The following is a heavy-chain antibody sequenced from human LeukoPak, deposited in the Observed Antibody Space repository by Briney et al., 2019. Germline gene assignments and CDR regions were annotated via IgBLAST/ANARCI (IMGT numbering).Heavy chain of an antibody. CDR3: ARLVGVSPLDY. CDR1: GLTFRSYA. Sequence: GGSLRLSCVVSGLTFRSYAMYWVRQAPGKGLEWVSEISGSPDNTYYADSVKGRFATSRDDSRNTLYLQMNSLRAEDTAVYYCARLVGVSPLDYWGQGTPVTVSS. V-gene: IGHV3-23*01. J-gene: IGHJ4*02. CDR2: ISGSPDNT. D-gene: IGHD3-16*01.